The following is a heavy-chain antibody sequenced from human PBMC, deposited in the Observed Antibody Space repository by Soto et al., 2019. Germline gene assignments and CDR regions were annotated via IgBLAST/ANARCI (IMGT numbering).Heavy chain of an antibody. CDR1: GFTFSSYA. Sequence: GGSLRLSCAASGFTFSSYAMHWVRQAPGKGLEYVSAISSNGGSTYYANSVKGRFTISRDNSKNTLYLQMGSLRAEDMAVYYCARAGLFDTMVRGVITFPSYYYYYYMDVWGKGTTVTVSS. J-gene: IGHJ6*03. CDR2: ISSNGGST. CDR3: ARAGLFDTMVRGVITFPSYYYYYYMDV. V-gene: IGHV3-64*01. D-gene: IGHD3-10*01.